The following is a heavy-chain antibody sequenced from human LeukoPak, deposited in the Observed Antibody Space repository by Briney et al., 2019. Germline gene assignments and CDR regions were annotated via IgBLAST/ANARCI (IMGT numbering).Heavy chain of an antibody. CDR2: IDPNRGDR. D-gene: IGHD3-22*01. V-gene: IGHV1-2*06. CDR3: ARDNYDKRFDY. J-gene: IGHJ4*02. CDR1: GYTFTSLY. Sequence: ASVKVSCKPSGYTFTSLYIHWVRQAPGQGLEWMGRIDPNRGDRKFAQRFQDRVTFTTDASISTAYMELSSLGSDDTAVYYCARDNYDKRFDYWGQGTLVTVSP.